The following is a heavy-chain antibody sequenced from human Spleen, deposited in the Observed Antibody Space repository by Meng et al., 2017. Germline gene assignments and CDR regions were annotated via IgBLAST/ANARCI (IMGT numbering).Heavy chain of an antibody. CDR2: IIPNSGDT. J-gene: IGHJ4*02. Sequence: QVQLVQSCAEVTGPGASVKVSCNPSGYPFTAHYIHWVRQAPGQGLEWMGHIIPNSGDTLYAPKFQGRVSMTADTSIGTAYVELSGLRSDDTAIYYCVRDENISLGKLFGDYWGQGTLVTVSS. CDR3: VRDENISLGKLFGDY. D-gene: IGHD2-21*01. CDR1: GYPFTAHY. V-gene: IGHV1-2*06.